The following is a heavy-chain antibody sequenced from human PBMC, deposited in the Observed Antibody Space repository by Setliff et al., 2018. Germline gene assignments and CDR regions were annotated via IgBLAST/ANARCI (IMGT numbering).Heavy chain of an antibody. Sequence: SETLSLTCTVSGYSISSGYYWGWIRQPPGKGLEWIGNMYHSGSVYYNPSLKSRVTISVDTSKNQFSLKVTSVTAADTAVYYCARVRNTQNGFFDYWSQGTLVTVSS. CDR3: ARVRNTQNGFFDY. V-gene: IGHV4-38-2*02. D-gene: IGHD1-1*01. J-gene: IGHJ4*02. CDR1: GYSISSGYY. CDR2: MYHSGSV.